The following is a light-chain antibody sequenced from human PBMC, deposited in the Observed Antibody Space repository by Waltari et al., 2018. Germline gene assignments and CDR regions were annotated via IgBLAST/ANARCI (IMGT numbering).Light chain of an antibody. J-gene: IGLJ2*01. CDR1: SSDVGRYNY. CDR3: SSYAGSNNVV. V-gene: IGLV2-8*01. Sequence: QSALTQPPSASGSPGQSVTISCTGTSSDVGRYNYVSWYQQPPGKAPKLMIYEVSKRPAGVPARLSGSKSGNTASLTVSGLQAEDEADYYCSSYAGSNNVVFGGGTKLTVL. CDR2: EVS.